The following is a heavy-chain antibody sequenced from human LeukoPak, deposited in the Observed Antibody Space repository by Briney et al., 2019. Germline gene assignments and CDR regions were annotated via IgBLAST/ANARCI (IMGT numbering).Heavy chain of an antibody. CDR3: AKDRRRDIQYHSLYFDY. V-gene: IGHV3-23*01. D-gene: IGHD5-24*01. J-gene: IGHJ4*02. CDR1: GFTFSSYA. Sequence: PGGSLRLSCAASGFTFSSYAMSWVRQAPGKGLEWVSAISGSGGSTYYADSVKGRFTISRDNSKNTLYLQMNSLRAEDTAVYYCAKDRRRDIQYHSLYFDYWGQGTLVTVSS. CDR2: ISGSGGST.